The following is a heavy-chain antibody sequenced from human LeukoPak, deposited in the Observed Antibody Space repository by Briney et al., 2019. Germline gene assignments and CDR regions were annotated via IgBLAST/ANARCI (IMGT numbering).Heavy chain of an antibody. J-gene: IGHJ4*02. Sequence: SETLSLTCTVSGASISSQYWNWIRQPAGQGLEWIGRIYFSGNTDYNPSLKSRVTVSADTSKNQFSLQLRSVTAADTAVYYCARGWQQLVRDYWGQGTLVTVSS. D-gene: IGHD6-13*01. V-gene: IGHV4-4*07. CDR3: ARGWQQLVRDY. CDR1: GASISSQY. CDR2: IYFSGNT.